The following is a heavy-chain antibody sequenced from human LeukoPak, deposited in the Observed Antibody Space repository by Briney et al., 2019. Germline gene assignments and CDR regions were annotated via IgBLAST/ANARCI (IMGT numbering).Heavy chain of an antibody. J-gene: IGHJ4*02. D-gene: IGHD3-9*01. CDR2: SHYTGAT. V-gene: IGHV4-34*01. Sequence: SETLSLTCAVYGGSITGYYWSWIRHTPGRGLEWVGESHYTGATSYNPSLKSRATISTDTSKNQFSLRLSSVTAEDTAVYYCARGNILTGYCFDFWGQRALVTVSS. CDR1: GGSITGYY. CDR3: ARGNILTGYCFDF.